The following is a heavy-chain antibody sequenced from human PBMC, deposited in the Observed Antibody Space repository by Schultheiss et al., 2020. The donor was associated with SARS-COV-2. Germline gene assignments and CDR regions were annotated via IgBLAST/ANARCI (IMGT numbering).Heavy chain of an antibody. CDR2: IYSGGST. CDR1: GFTFSNAW. J-gene: IGHJ6*02. D-gene: IGHD2-2*01. V-gene: IGHV3-66*01. CDR3: AREHYTSYAPYYGMDV. Sequence: GESLKISCAASGFTFSNAWMSWVRQAPGKGLEWVSVIYSGGSTYYADSVKGRFTISRDNAKNTLYLQMNSLRAEDTAVYYCAREHYTSYAPYYGMDVWGQGTTVTVSS.